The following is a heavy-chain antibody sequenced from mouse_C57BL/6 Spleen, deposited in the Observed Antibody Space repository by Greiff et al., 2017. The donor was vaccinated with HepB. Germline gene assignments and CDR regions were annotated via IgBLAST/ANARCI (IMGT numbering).Heavy chain of an antibody. V-gene: IGHV3-6*01. CDR1: GYSITSGYY. CDR3: TMIKDYAMDY. J-gene: IGHJ4*01. D-gene: IGHD2-4*01. CDR2: ISYDGSN. Sequence: EVQVVESGPGLVKPSQSLSLTCSVTGYSITSGYYWNWIRQFPGNKLEWMGYISYDGSNNYNPSLKNRISITRDTSKNQFFLKLNSVTTEDTATYYCTMIKDYAMDYWGQGTSVTVSS.